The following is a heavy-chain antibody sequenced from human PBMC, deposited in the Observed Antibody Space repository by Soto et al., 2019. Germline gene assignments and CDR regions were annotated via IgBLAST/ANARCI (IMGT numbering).Heavy chain of an antibody. CDR1: GGSISSSSYY. CDR3: ARQSLLDYGINWFDP. CDR2: IYYSGST. D-gene: IGHD4-17*01. V-gene: IGHV4-39*01. Sequence: SETLSLTCTVSGGSISSSSYYWGWIRQPPGKGLEWIGSIYYSGSTYYNPSLKSRVTISVDTSKNQFSLKLSSVTAADTAVYYCARQSLLDYGINWFDPWGQGTLVTVSS. J-gene: IGHJ5*02.